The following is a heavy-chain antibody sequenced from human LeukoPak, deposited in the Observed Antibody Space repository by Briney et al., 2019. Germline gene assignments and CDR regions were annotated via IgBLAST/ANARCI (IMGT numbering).Heavy chain of an antibody. V-gene: IGHV3-48*04. CDR3: ARGSYYYDSGNYHWYFDL. J-gene: IGHJ2*01. Sequence: GGSLRLSCAASEFTFSAYSMNWVRQAPGKGLEWVSYISGTSKTIFYADSVKGRFTISRDNARNSLYLQMNSLISEDTAVYYCARGSYYYDSGNYHWYFDLWGRGTLVTVSP. CDR1: EFTFSAYS. D-gene: IGHD3-10*01. CDR2: ISGTSKTI.